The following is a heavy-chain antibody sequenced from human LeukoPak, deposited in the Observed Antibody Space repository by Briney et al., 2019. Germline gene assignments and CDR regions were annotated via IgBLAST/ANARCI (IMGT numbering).Heavy chain of an antibody. V-gene: IGHV4-39*01. J-gene: IGHJ4*02. CDR2: IYYSGST. Sequence: SETLSLTCTVSGGSISSSSYYWGWIRQPPGKGLEWIGSIYYSGSTYYNPSLKSRVTISVDTSKNQLSLKLSSVTAADTAVYYCARRYSGRTPLGYWGQGTLVTVSS. D-gene: IGHD1-26*01. CDR3: ARRYSGRTPLGY. CDR1: GGSISSSSYY.